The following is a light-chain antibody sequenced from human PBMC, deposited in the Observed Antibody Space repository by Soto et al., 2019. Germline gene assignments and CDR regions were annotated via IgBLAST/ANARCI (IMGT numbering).Light chain of an antibody. CDR2: GNS. CDR1: SSNIGTPYD. Sequence: QSVLTQPPSVSGAPGQRVTISCTGSSSNIGTPYDVHWYQQLPGTATKLLIDGNSNRPPGVPDRCSGSKSGTSASLAITGLQAEDEADYYCQSYDSSLSGYVIFGGGTQLTVL. J-gene: IGLJ2*01. CDR3: QSYDSSLSGYVI. V-gene: IGLV1-40*01.